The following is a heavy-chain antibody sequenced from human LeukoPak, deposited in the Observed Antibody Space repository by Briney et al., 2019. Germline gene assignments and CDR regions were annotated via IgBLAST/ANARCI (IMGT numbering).Heavy chain of an antibody. Sequence: PGGSLRLSCAASGFTFSSYSMNWVRQAPGKGLEWVSSISSSSSYIYYADSVKGRFTISRDNAKNSLYLQMNSLRAEDTAVYYCARDESWEYSSSSAFDIWGQGTMVTVSS. D-gene: IGHD6-6*01. V-gene: IGHV3-21*01. J-gene: IGHJ3*02. CDR2: ISSSSSYI. CDR1: GFTFSSYS. CDR3: ARDESWEYSSSSAFDI.